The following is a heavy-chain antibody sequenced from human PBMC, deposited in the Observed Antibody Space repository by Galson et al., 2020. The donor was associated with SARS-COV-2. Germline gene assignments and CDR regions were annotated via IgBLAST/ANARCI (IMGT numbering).Heavy chain of an antibody. CDR1: GFTFSRFG. D-gene: IGHD3-3*01. J-gene: IGHJ3*02. V-gene: IGHV3-30*18. Sequence: GESLKISCAASGFTFSRFGMHWVRQAPGKGLEWVAFISYDGSSKYYADSVKGRFTISRDNSKNTLYLQMNSLRPEDTAVYYCAKDLADFWSGSLLHEGFDIWGQGTMVTVSS. CDR3: AKDLADFWSGSLLHEGFDI. CDR2: ISYDGSSK.